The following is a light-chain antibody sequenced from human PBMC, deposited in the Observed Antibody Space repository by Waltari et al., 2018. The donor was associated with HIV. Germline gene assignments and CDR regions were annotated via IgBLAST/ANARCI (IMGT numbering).Light chain of an antibody. CDR3: AAWDDNLNGL. V-gene: IGLV1-44*01. CDR1: RFNIGSNS. Sequence: QSGLTQPPSASGTPGQKVTISCSGGRFNIGSNSVTWYQQLPGAAPRLLIYNSNQRPSVVPDRFSGSKSGTSASLAISGLQSEDEADYYCAAWDDNLNGLFGGGTKLTVL. CDR2: NSN. J-gene: IGLJ2*01.